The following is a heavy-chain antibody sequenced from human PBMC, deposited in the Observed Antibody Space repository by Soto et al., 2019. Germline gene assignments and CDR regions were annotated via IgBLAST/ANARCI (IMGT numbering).Heavy chain of an antibody. V-gene: IGHV3-30-3*01. CDR3: ARRDIAVEDHYYYGMDV. CDR1: GFTFSSYA. D-gene: IGHD6-19*01. CDR2: ISYDGSNK. J-gene: IGHJ6*02. Sequence: QVQLVESGGGVVQPGRSLRLSCAASGFTFSSYAMHWVRQAPGKGLEWVAVISYDGSNKYYADSVKGRFTISRDNSKNTLYLQMNSLRAEDTAVYYCARRDIAVEDHYYYGMDVWGQGTTVTVSS.